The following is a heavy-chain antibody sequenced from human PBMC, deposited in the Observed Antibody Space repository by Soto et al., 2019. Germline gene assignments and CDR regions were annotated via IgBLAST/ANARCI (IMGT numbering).Heavy chain of an antibody. CDR1: AFSFRNYA. J-gene: IGHJ4*02. Sequence: PXESLRLSCAASAFSFRNYAMTGVRKAQGKGLEWVSGLSGSGTMRYYADSVRGRFIISRDNAKNTLFLQMDNLRVEDSAVYYCAKEAEENENVPIPGDNSGQGTPVTVHS. D-gene: IGHD1-1*01. CDR2: LSGSGTMR. CDR3: AKEAEENENVPIPGDN. V-gene: IGHV3-23*01.